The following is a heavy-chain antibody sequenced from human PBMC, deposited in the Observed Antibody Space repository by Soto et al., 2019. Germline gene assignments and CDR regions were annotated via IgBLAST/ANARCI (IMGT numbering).Heavy chain of an antibody. J-gene: IGHJ4*02. D-gene: IGHD3-3*01. Sequence: PXGSLILSCAASGVTFRSYRMNWVRQAPGKGLEWVSYISSSSSSIYYADSVKGRFTISRDNAKNSLYLQMNSLRDEDTAVYYWARDYEYWSGYYKGFDYWGQGYLGTVSS. CDR1: GVTFRSYR. V-gene: IGHV3-48*02. CDR2: ISSSSSSI. CDR3: ARDYEYWSGYYKGFDY.